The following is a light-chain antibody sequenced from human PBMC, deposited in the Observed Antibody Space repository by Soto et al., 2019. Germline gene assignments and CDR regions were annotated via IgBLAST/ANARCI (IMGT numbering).Light chain of an antibody. CDR2: DAS. Sequence: DIPMTQSPATLSASVGDRVTITCRASQSISSWLAWYQQKPGKVPQLLIDDASSLESGVPSRFSGSGSGTEFTLTISSLQPDDFATYYCQQYNTYPWTFGQGTKVEIK. CDR3: QQYNTYPWT. V-gene: IGKV1-5*01. J-gene: IGKJ1*01. CDR1: QSISSW.